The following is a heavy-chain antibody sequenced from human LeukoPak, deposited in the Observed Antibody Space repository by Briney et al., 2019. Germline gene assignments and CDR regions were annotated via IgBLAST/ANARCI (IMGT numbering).Heavy chain of an antibody. CDR1: GFTFDDYA. D-gene: IGHD3-9*01. V-gene: IGHV3-9*01. CDR3: AKAKTYYDILTASDAFDI. CDR2: ISWNSGSI. J-gene: IGHJ3*02. Sequence: PGGSLRLSCAASGFTFDDYAMHWVRQAPGKGLEWVSGISWNSGSIGNAASVKGRFTISRDNAKNSLYLQMNSLRAEDTALYYCAKAKTYYDILTASDAFDIWGQGTMVTVSS.